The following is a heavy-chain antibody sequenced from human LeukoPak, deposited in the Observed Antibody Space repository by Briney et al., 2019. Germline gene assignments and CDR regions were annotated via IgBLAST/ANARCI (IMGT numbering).Heavy chain of an antibody. D-gene: IGHD6-13*01. CDR1: GYTFTSYD. V-gene: IGHV1-8*01. J-gene: IGHJ1*01. CDR2: MNPNSGNT. CDR3: AGGGIAAAAMGYFQH. Sequence: ASVKVSCKASGYTFTSYDINWVRQATGQGLEWMGWMNPNSGNTGYAQKFQGRVTMTRNTSISTAYMELSSLRSEDTAVYYCAGGGIAAAAMGYFQHWGQGTLVTVSS.